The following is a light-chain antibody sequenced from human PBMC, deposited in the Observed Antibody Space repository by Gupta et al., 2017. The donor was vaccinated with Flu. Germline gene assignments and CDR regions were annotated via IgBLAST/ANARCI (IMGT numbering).Light chain of an antibody. CDR1: SGSVSTKSY. V-gene: IGLV8-61*01. CDR2: RTD. CDR3: YLYVWSSRGV. Sequence: TVTLPFGFNSGSVSTKSYASWYQQTPGPPPRTLSYRTDLRSSGVPDRFAGSILGKKADIRITGDQAEDEAYYYCYLYVWSSRGVFGGGTKLTVL. J-gene: IGLJ3*02.